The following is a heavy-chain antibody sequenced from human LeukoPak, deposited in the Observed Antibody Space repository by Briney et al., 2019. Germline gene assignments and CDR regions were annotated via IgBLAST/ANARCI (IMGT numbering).Heavy chain of an antibody. CDR2: ISGSGGST. Sequence: PGGSLRLSCAASGFTFSSYAMSWVRQAPGKGLEWVSAISGSGGSTYYADSVKGRFTISRDNSKNTLYLQMNSLRAEDTAVYYCAKSGNWNYIAAPYYFDYWGQGTLVTVSS. CDR1: GFTFSSYA. CDR3: AKSGNWNYIAAPYYFDY. V-gene: IGHV3-23*01. D-gene: IGHD1-7*01. J-gene: IGHJ4*02.